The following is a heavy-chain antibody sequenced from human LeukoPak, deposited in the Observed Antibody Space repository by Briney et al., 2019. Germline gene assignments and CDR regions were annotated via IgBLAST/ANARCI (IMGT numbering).Heavy chain of an antibody. V-gene: IGHV4-30-2*01. CDR1: GGFISSGGYS. CDR3: VSMTTVTGVDY. Sequence: TSETLSLTCAVYGGFISSGGYSWNWIRQPPGKGLEWIGYIYHSGSTYYNPSLKSRVTISVDRSKNQFSLKLSFVTAADTAVYYCVSMTTVTGVDYWGQGTLVTVSS. J-gene: IGHJ4*02. CDR2: IYHSGST. D-gene: IGHD4-17*01.